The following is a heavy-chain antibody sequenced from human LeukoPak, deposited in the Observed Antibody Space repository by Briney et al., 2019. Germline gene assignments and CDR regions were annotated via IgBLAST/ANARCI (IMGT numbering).Heavy chain of an antibody. CDR3: ARGLRVDAFDI. CDR2: INHSGST. CDR1: GGSFSGYY. Sequence: PSETLSLTCAVYGGSFSGYYWSWIHQPPGKGLEWIGEINHSGSTNYNPSLKSRVTISVDTSKNQFSLKLSSVTAADTAVYYCARGLRVDAFDIWGQGTMVTVSS. V-gene: IGHV4-34*01. J-gene: IGHJ3*02.